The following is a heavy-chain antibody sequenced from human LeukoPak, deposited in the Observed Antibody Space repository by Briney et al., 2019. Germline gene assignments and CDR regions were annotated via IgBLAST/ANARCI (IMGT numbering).Heavy chain of an antibody. CDR3: ARDPYSGSYHAPGGYFDY. CDR1: GGTFSSYA. CDR2: IIPIFGTA. J-gene: IGHJ4*02. Sequence: SVKVSCRASGGTFSSYAISWVRQAPGQGLEWMGGIIPIFGTANYAQKFQGRVTITADESTSTAYMELSSLRSEDTAVYYCARDPYSGSYHAPGGYFDYWGQGTLVTVSS. V-gene: IGHV1-69*13. D-gene: IGHD1-26*01.